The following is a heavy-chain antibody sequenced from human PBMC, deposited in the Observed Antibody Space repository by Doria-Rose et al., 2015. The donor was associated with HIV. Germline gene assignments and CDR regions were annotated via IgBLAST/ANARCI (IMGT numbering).Heavy chain of an antibody. Sequence: VQLQESGGGLVQPGRSLRLSCVGSGFSFESYAMHWVRLAPGKGLEWVAGISWDSGAKGNADSVEGRFTISRDNAKKSVYLEMRSLRPEDTAFYYCAKAPIIGPKYYFYMDVWGKGTSVTVS. V-gene: IGHV3-9*01. CDR3: AKAPIIGPKYYFYMDV. D-gene: IGHD3-3*01. J-gene: IGHJ6*03. CDR2: ISWDSGAK. CDR1: GFSFESYA.